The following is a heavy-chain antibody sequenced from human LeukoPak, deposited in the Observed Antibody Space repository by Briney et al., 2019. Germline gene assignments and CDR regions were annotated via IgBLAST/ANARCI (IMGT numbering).Heavy chain of an antibody. V-gene: IGHV1-8*01. J-gene: IGHJ3*02. Sequence: ASVKVSCTASGYTFTSYDINWVRQATGQGLEWMGWMNPNSGNTGYAQKFQGRVTMTRNTSISTAYMELSSLRSEDTAVYYCARLYSGSYYYLTPLDAFDIWGQGTMVTVSS. CDR2: MNPNSGNT. CDR3: ARLYSGSYYYLTPLDAFDI. CDR1: GYTFTSYD. D-gene: IGHD1-26*01.